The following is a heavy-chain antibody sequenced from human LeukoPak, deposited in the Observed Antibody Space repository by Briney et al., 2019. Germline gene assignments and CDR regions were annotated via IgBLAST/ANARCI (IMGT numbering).Heavy chain of an antibody. Sequence: PRGSLRLSYAASGFTFSSYTMSWVRQAPGKGLEWVSSISSSGGSTYYADSVKGRFTISRDNSKNTLYLQMNSLRAEDTAVYYCAKDSSIAARPGYWGQGTLVTVSS. CDR1: GFTFSSYT. V-gene: IGHV3-23*01. CDR3: AKDSSIAARPGY. J-gene: IGHJ4*02. D-gene: IGHD6-6*01. CDR2: ISSSGGST.